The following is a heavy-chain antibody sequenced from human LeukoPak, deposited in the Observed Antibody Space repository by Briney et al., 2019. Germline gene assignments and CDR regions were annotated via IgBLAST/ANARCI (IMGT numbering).Heavy chain of an antibody. V-gene: IGHV1-69*05. D-gene: IGHD6-19*01. Sequence: ASVKVSCKASGGTFSSYAISWVRQAPGQGLEWMGGIIPIFGTANYAQKFQGRVTMTRDTSTSTVYMELSSLRSEDTAVYYCARDSPPWLVPKPYYYYGMDVWGQGTTVTVSS. J-gene: IGHJ6*02. CDR3: ARDSPPWLVPKPYYYYGMDV. CDR1: GGTFSSYA. CDR2: IIPIFGTA.